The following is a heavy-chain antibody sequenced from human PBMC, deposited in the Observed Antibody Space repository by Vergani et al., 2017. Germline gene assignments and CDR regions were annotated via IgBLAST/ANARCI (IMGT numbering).Heavy chain of an antibody. CDR3: EFFQWPLDY. D-gene: IGHD2-8*01. CDR2: ISSSSSYI. CDR1: GFTFSSYS. Sequence: EVQLVESGGGLVKPGGSLRLSCAASGFTFSSYSMNWVRQAPGKGLEWVASISSSSSYIYYADSVKGRFTISIDNAKNSLYLLMNSLTAEYTAVYYCEFFQWPLDYWGQGTLVTVSS. J-gene: IGHJ4*02. V-gene: IGHV3-21*01.